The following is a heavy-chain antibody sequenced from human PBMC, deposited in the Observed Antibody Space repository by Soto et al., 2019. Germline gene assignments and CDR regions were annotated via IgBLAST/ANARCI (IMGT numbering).Heavy chain of an antibody. CDR3: ARFDGAATAYYFDY. Sequence: PSETLSLTCTLSGDSINSHYYHWSWMRQHPGKGLEWIGYIYYSGSTYYNPSLKSRVIIAIDTSENQFSLKLTSVTAADTAVYFCARFDGAATAYYFDYWGPGILVTVSS. CDR2: IYYSGST. J-gene: IGHJ4*02. CDR1: GDSINSHYYH. D-gene: IGHD3-9*01. V-gene: IGHV4-31*03.